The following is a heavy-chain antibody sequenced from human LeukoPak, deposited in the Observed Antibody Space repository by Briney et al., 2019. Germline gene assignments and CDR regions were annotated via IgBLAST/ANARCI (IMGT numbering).Heavy chain of an antibody. V-gene: IGHV3-48*03. CDR1: GFTFSSYE. D-gene: IGHD1-26*01. J-gene: IGHJ3*02. CDR2: ISAASHGI. Sequence: GGSLRLSCAASGFTFSSYEMNWVRQAPGKGLEWISHISAASHGIYYADSVKGRFTISRDNAKNSLYLQMSSLRAEDTAIYYCAREGWDLNALDIWGQGTMVTVSP. CDR3: AREGWDLNALDI.